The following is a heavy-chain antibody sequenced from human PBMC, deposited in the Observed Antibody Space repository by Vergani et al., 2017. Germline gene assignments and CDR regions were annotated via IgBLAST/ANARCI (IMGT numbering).Heavy chain of an antibody. CDR2: IVVGSGNT. D-gene: IGHD2-21*01. CDR3: AADPDCGYYYDYYMDV. Sequence: QMQLVQSGPEVKKPGTSVKVSCKASGFTFTSSAVQWVRQARGQRLEWIGWIVVGSGNTNYAQKFQERVTITRDMSTSTAYMGLSSLRSEDTAVYYWAADPDCGYYYDYYMDVWGKGTTVTVSS. V-gene: IGHV1-58*01. J-gene: IGHJ6*03. CDR1: GFTFTSSA.